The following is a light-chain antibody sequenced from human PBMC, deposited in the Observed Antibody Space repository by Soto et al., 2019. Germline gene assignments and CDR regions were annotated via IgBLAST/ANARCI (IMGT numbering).Light chain of an antibody. V-gene: IGKV3-15*01. CDR1: QSVSSN. CDR3: CQRHNYLRT. J-gene: IGKJ1*01. CDR2: GAS. Sequence: IVMTQSPSTLSVSPGERASLSCRASQSVSSNLAWYQQKPGQAPRLLIHGASTRAPGIPARFSGSGSGTEIILTSDVQPAEYALDYCCQRHNYLRTFGQGTKVDIK.